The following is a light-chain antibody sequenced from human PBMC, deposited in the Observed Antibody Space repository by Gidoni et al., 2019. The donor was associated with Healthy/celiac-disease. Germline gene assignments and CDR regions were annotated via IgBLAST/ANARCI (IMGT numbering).Light chain of an antibody. CDR1: SSDVGGYNY. CDR2: DVS. J-gene: IGLJ3*02. Sequence: QSALTQPASVSGSPGQSINISCTGTSSDVGGYNYVSWYQQHPGKAPKLMIYDVSNRPSGVSNRFSGSKSGNTASLTISGLQAEDEADYYCSSYTSSSFWVFGGGTKLTVL. V-gene: IGLV2-14*03. CDR3: SSYTSSSFWV.